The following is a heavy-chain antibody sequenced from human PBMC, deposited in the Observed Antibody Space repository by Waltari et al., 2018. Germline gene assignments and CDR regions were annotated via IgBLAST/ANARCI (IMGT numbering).Heavy chain of an antibody. Sequence: QLQLQESGPGLVKPSGTLSLSFVFPGDSMSSNYWWSWVRQSPQKGLEWIGQVHRSGRTNYNPSFAIRVTISLDTSNNHFSLKMTSATAADTAVYYCARDRARGLYLDTWGPGTLVAVS. D-gene: IGHD2-15*01. J-gene: IGHJ5*02. CDR3: ARDRARGLYLDT. CDR2: VHRSGRT. V-gene: IGHV4-4*02. CDR1: GDSMSSNYW.